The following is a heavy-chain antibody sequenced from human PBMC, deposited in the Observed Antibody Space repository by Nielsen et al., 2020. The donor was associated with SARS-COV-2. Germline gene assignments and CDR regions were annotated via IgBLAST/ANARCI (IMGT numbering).Heavy chain of an antibody. V-gene: IGHV3-21*01. Sequence: GGSLRLSCAASGFTFTNYGMTWVRQDPGKGLEWVSFSTTSSTYTYYTDSVRGRFTISRDNAKNSLYLQMNSLRAEDTAVYYCARETSGLDYWGQGTLVTVSS. J-gene: IGHJ4*02. CDR1: GFTFTNYG. CDR2: STTSSTYT. D-gene: IGHD3-10*01. CDR3: ARETSGLDY.